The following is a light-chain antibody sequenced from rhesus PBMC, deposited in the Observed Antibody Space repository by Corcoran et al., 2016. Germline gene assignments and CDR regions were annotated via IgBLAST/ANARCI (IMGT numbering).Light chain of an antibody. Sequence: DIQMTQSPSSLSASVGDRVTITCRASQGISGWLAWYQTKPGKAPKLLLYKASSLQSGVPSRFSGSGSGTDFTLTISDLQPEDFATYYCQQYNSAPCSFGQGSKVEIK. CDR2: KAS. V-gene: IGKV1-21*01. CDR1: QGISGW. J-gene: IGKJ2*01. CDR3: QQYNSAPCS.